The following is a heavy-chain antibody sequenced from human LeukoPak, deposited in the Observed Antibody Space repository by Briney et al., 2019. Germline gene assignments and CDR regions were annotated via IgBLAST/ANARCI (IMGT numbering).Heavy chain of an antibody. V-gene: IGHV1-69*04. Sequence: ASVKVSRKASGGTFSSYAISWVRQAPGQGLEWMGRIIPILGIANYAQKFQGRVTITADKSTSTAYMELSSLRSEDTAVYYCARAPGVYDSSGFDYWGQGTLVTVSS. CDR1: GGTFSSYA. D-gene: IGHD3-22*01. J-gene: IGHJ4*02. CDR2: IIPILGIA. CDR3: ARAPGVYDSSGFDY.